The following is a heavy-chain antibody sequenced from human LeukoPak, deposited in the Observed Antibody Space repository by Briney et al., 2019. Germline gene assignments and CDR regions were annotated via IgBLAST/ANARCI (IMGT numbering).Heavy chain of an antibody. CDR1: DDSITMYY. CDR2: VDHTGSI. CDR3: ARGRVSSSTWYSTYYYFFYMDF. Sequence: SETLSLTCTVSDDSITMYYWTWIRQPPGKGLEWIGYVDHTGSIKFNPSLNGRVSISRDTSKNFFSLRLRSVTAADTAVYFCARGRVSSSTWYSTYYYFFYMDFWGKGTTVTVSS. J-gene: IGHJ6*03. V-gene: IGHV4-59*01. D-gene: IGHD4-11*01.